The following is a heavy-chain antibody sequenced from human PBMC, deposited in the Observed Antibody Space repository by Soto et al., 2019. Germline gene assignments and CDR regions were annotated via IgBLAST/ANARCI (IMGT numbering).Heavy chain of an antibody. CDR1: GYIFTDYW. V-gene: IGHV5-51*01. D-gene: IGHD2-15*01. CDR3: ARILPTYYYFMDV. J-gene: IGHJ6*03. Sequence: GESLKISCKGSGYIFTDYWIGWVRQMPGKGLEWMGIIYPGDSETKYSPSFQGQVTISADKSISTAYLQWGSLKASDTAMYYCARILPTYYYFMDVWGKGTTVTVSS. CDR2: IYPGDSET.